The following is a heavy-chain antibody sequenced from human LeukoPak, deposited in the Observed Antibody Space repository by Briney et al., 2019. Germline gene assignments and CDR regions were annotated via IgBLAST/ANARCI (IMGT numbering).Heavy chain of an antibody. Sequence: ASVKVSCKASRYTFTSYDINWVRQATGQGLEWMGWTNPNSGNTGYAQKFQGRVTMTRNTSISTAYMELSSLRSEDTAVYYCARGVDYYGSGSYYTEIYYYYYMDVWGKGTTVTISS. CDR3: ARGVDYYGSGSYYTEIYYYYYMDV. CDR1: RYTFTSYD. D-gene: IGHD3-10*01. CDR2: TNPNSGNT. J-gene: IGHJ6*03. V-gene: IGHV1-8*01.